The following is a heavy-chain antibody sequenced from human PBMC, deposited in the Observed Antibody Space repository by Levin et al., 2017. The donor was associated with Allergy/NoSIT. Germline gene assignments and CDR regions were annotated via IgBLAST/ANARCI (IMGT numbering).Heavy chain of an antibody. J-gene: IGHJ4*02. CDR2: ISYDGSNK. Sequence: GGSLRLSCAASGFTFSSYAMHWVRQAPGKGLEWVAVISYDGSNKYYADSVKGRFTISRDNSKNTLYLQMNSLRAEDTAVYYCAREYYYDSSHHFDYWGQGTLVTVSS. CDR1: GFTFSSYA. V-gene: IGHV3-30-3*01. D-gene: IGHD3-22*01. CDR3: AREYYYDSSHHFDY.